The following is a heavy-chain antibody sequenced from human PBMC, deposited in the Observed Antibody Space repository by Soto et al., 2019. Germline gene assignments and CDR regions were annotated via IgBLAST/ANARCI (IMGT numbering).Heavy chain of an antibody. V-gene: IGHV3-48*01. CDR1: GFTFSSYV. CDR3: ARDAPPDDY. CDR2: ITSSRSNK. Sequence: PGGSLRLSCAASGFTFSSYVIHWVRQTPEKGLEWVSYITSSRSNKYYADSVKGRFTISRGNAKNSLYLQMNSLRAEDTAVYYCARDAPPDDYWGQGTLVTVSS. J-gene: IGHJ4*02.